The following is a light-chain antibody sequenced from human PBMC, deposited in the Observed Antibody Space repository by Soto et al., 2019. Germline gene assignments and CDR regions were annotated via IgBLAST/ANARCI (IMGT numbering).Light chain of an antibody. CDR1: QSVSSSY. V-gene: IGKV3-20*01. J-gene: IGKJ5*01. CDR3: QQYNSWPPIT. CDR2: GAS. Sequence: EIVLTQSPGTLSLSPGERATLSCRAIQSVSSSYLAWYQQKPGQAPRLLIYGASSRATGIPDRFSGSGSGTDFTLTISSLQSEDFVVYYCQQYNSWPPITFGQGT.